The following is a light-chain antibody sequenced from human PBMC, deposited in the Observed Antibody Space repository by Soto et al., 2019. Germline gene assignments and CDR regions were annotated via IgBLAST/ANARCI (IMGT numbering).Light chain of an antibody. Sequence: EIVLTQSPGTLSLSPGERATLSCRASQSVSNNYLAWYQQKPGQAPRLLIYGASNRATGIPARFSGSGSGTDFTLTISSLEPEDFAVYYCQQYNEWPPFTFGQGTRLEIK. CDR3: QQYNEWPPFT. J-gene: IGKJ5*01. CDR2: GAS. CDR1: QSVSNNY. V-gene: IGKV3-20*01.